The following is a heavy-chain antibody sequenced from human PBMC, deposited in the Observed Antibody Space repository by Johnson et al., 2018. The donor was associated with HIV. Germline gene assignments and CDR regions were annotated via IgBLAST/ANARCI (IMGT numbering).Heavy chain of an antibody. V-gene: IGHV3-30*02. CDR1: GFTFSTYA. D-gene: IGHD3-16*01. CDR3: ARPLGPPLWHDAFDI. J-gene: IGHJ3*02. CDR2: IRFDGSNK. Sequence: QVQLVESGGGVVRPGESLRLSCAASGFTFSTYAMHWVRQAPGKGLEWVSFIRFDGSNKYYADSVKGRFTISRDNSKNTLYLQMNSLRAEDTAVYYCARPLGPPLWHDAFDIWGQGTMVTVSS.